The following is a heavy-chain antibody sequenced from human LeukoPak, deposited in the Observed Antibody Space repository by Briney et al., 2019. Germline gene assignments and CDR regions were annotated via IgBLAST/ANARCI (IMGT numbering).Heavy chain of an antibody. Sequence: GGSLGLSCAASGFTFDDYAMHWVRQAPGKGLEWVSGISWNSGSIGYADSVKGRFTISRDNAKNSLYLQMNSLRAEDTALYYCAKDKLHSGKYYFDYWGQGTLVTVSS. CDR3: AKDKLHSGKYYFDY. J-gene: IGHJ4*02. CDR2: ISWNSGSI. V-gene: IGHV3-9*01. D-gene: IGHD1-7*01. CDR1: GFTFDDYA.